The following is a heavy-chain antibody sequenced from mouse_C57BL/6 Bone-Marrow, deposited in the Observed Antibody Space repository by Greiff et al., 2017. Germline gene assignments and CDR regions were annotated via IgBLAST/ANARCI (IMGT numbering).Heavy chain of an antibody. Sequence: EVHLVESGGDLVKPGGSLKLSCAASGFTFSSYGMSWVRPTPDKRLEWVATISSGGSYTYYPDSVKGRFTISRDNAKNTLYLQMSSLKSEDTAMYYCARGGVVATNYFDYWGQGTTLTVSS. CDR3: ARGGVVATNYFDY. J-gene: IGHJ2*01. CDR1: GFTFSSYG. V-gene: IGHV5-6*01. CDR2: ISSGGSYT. D-gene: IGHD1-1*01.